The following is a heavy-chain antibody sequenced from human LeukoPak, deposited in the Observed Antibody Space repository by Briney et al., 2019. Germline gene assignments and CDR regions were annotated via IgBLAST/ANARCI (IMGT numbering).Heavy chain of an antibody. CDR3: ARSTRGYFDY. J-gene: IGHJ4*02. CDR2: INHSGST. CDR1: GGSFSGYY. Sequence: SETLSLTCAVYGGSFSGYYWSWIRQPPGKGLEWIGEINHSGSTNYNPSLKSRVTISVDTSKNQFSLKLSSVTAADTAVYYCARSTRGYFDYWGQGTLVTXX. V-gene: IGHV4-34*01. D-gene: IGHD2-2*01.